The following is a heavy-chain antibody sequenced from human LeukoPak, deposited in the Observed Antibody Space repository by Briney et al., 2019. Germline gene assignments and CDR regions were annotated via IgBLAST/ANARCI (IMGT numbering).Heavy chain of an antibody. J-gene: IGHJ4*02. CDR1: GYSISSGYY. Sequence: SETLSLTCTVSGYSISSGYYWGWIRQPPGKGLEWIGSIYHSGSTYYNPSLKSRVTISVDTSKNQFSLKLSSVTAADTAVYYCARVPYDFWSGYHIGGNPYYFDYWGQGTLVTVSS. D-gene: IGHD3-3*01. CDR3: ARVPYDFWSGYHIGGNPYYFDY. V-gene: IGHV4-38-2*02. CDR2: IYHSGST.